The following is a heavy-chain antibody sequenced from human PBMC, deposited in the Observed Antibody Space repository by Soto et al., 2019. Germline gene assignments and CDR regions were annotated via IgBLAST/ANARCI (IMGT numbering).Heavy chain of an antibody. CDR1: GLSVSGDY. Sequence: EVQLVQSGGDLVQPGGSLRLSCAASGLSVSGDYMTWVRQAPGKGLEWVSMTYSGGPTDYADSVKGRFTISVDKSKNTLYLQMHRLRVDDAAVYYCARDYGYYGLVFDIWGQGTMVTVSS. CDR3: ARDYGYYGLVFDI. J-gene: IGHJ3*02. V-gene: IGHV3-53*01. D-gene: IGHD4-17*01. CDR2: TYSGGPT.